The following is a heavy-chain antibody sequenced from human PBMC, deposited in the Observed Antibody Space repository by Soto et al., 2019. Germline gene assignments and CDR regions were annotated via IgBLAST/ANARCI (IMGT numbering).Heavy chain of an antibody. D-gene: IGHD6-13*01. J-gene: IGHJ5*02. Sequence: SVKVSCKASGGTFSSYTISWVRQAPGQGLEWMGRIIPILGIANYAQKFQGRVTITADKSTSTAYMELSSLRSEDTAVYYCAGGPRWQQLVHNWFDPWGQGTLVTVSS. CDR3: AGGPRWQQLVHNWFDP. CDR1: GGTFSSYT. CDR2: IIPILGIA. V-gene: IGHV1-69*02.